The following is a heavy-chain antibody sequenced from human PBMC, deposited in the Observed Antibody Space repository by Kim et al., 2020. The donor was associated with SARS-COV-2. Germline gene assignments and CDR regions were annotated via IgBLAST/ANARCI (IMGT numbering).Heavy chain of an antibody. CDR1: GGSISGNY. D-gene: IGHD4-17*01. Sequence: SETLSLICSVSGGSISGNYWSWIRQPPGKGLEWIGYIYYSGNTNYNPSLKSRVTMSVDTSKNQFSLRLSSVTAADTAVYYCARDESVTTKKGGLVPNWFDPWGQGILVTVSS. V-gene: IGHV4-59*01. CDR2: IYYSGNT. J-gene: IGHJ5*02. CDR3: ARDESVTTKKGGLVPNWFDP.